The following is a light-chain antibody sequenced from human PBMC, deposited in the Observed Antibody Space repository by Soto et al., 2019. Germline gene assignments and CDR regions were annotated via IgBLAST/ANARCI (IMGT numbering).Light chain of an antibody. J-gene: IGLJ2*01. CDR1: SSNIGSNT. CDR2: SYN. CDR3: AAWDDSLNGVV. Sequence: QAVVTQPPSASGTPGQRVTISCSGSSSNIGSNTVIWYQQLPGTAPKLLIYSYNQRPSGVPDRFSGFKSGTSASLAISGLRSEDEADYYCAAWDDSLNGVVFGGGTKLTVL. V-gene: IGLV1-44*01.